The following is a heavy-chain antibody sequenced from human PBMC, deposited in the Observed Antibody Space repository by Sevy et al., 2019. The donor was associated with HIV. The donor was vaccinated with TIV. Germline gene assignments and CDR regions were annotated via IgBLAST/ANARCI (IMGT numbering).Heavy chain of an antibody. Sequence: GGSLRLSCAASGFTFSDHYMEWVRQAPGKGLEWVGRIGNKAESYTTEYAASVKGRFTISREDSKTSQYLLMNSLKTEETAVYYCATHAGIAAAGRVFDYWGQGTLVTVSS. J-gene: IGHJ4*02. D-gene: IGHD6-13*01. CDR1: GFTFSDHY. V-gene: IGHV3-72*01. CDR3: ATHAGIAAAGRVFDY. CDR2: IGNKAESYTT.